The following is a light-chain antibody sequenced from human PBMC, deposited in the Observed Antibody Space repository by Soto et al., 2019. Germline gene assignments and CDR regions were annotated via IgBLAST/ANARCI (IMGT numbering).Light chain of an antibody. V-gene: IGLV1-40*01. CDR2: GNS. Sequence: QSVLTQPPSVSGAPGQRVTISCTGSSSNIGAGYDVHWYQQLPGTAPKLLIYGNSNRPSRVPDRFSGSKSGTSASLAITGLQAEDEAEYYCQSYDSSLSGVVFGGGTKLTVL. CDR1: SSNIGAGYD. J-gene: IGLJ2*01. CDR3: QSYDSSLSGVV.